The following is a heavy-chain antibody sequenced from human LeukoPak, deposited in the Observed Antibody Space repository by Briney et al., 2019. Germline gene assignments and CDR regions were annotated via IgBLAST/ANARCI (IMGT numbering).Heavy chain of an antibody. D-gene: IGHD3-10*01. CDR1: GFSLSTYA. V-gene: IGHV3-30*04. J-gene: IGHJ6*02. Sequence: GGSLRLSCATSGFSLSTYAMHWVRQAPGNGLEWVALIPYDGGDKYYADSVKGRVTISRDNSKNTLYLQISSLRPEDTAVYYCARALGYYGSGSYFYGMDVWGQGTTVTVSS. CDR3: ARALGYYGSGSYFYGMDV. CDR2: IPYDGGDK.